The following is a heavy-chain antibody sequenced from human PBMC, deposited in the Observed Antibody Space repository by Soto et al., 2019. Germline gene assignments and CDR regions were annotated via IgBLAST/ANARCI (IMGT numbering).Heavy chain of an antibody. Sequence: QAQLVESGGGVVQPGKSLRLSCKASGFTFDNYGMYWVRQAPGKGLEWVASILYDGSKTQYADTVKGRFIISKDNSKKSLNLQTISLKTEDTGVYYCAKEMLSRGGNHHYGMDVWGQGTAVTVSS. V-gene: IGHV3-30*18. CDR3: AKEMLSRGGNHHYGMDV. CDR1: GFTFDNYG. CDR2: ILYDGSKT. D-gene: IGHD3-10*01. J-gene: IGHJ6*02.